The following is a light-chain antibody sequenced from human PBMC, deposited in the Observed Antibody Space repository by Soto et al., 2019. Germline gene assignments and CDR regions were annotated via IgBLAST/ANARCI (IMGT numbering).Light chain of an antibody. CDR1: SSNIGSNY. CDR3: AAWDDSLSGLYV. J-gene: IGLJ1*01. Sequence: QSVLTQPPSASGTPGQRVTISCSGSSSNIGSNYVYWYQQVPGTAPKLLIYRNNQRPSGVPGRFSGSESGTSASLAISGLRSEDEADYYCAAWDDSLSGLYVFGTGTKVTVL. CDR2: RNN. V-gene: IGLV1-47*01.